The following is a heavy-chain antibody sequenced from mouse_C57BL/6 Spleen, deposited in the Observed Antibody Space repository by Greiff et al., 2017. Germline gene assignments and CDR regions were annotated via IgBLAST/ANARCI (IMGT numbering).Heavy chain of an antibody. CDR3: AKSTTVGYIDV. Sequence: VKLVESGPGLVAPSQSLSITCTVSGFSLTSYGVSWVSQPPGKGLEWLGVIWGDGSTNYHSALISRLSISKDNSKSQVFLTLNSLQTDDTSTYYCAKSTTVGYIDVWGTGTTVTVSS. D-gene: IGHD1-1*01. CDR1: GFSLTSYG. J-gene: IGHJ1*03. CDR2: IWGDGST. V-gene: IGHV2-3*01.